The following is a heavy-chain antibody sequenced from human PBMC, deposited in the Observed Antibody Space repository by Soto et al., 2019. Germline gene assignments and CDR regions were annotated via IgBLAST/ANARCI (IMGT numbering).Heavy chain of an antibody. J-gene: IGHJ4*02. CDR1: GFTFSSYA. V-gene: IGHV3-23*01. CDR3: AKGGYDFWSGYYTALDY. D-gene: IGHD3-3*01. Sequence: EVQPLESGGGLVQPGGSLRLSCAASGFTFSSYAMSWVRQAPGKGLEWVSAISGSGGSTYYADSVKGRFTISRDNSKNTLYLQMNSLRAEDTAVYYCAKGGYDFWSGYYTALDYWGQGTLVTVSS. CDR2: ISGSGGST.